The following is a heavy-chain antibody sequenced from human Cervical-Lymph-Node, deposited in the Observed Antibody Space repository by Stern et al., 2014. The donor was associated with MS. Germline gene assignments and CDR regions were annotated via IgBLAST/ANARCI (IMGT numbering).Heavy chain of an antibody. J-gene: IGHJ4*02. Sequence: QDQLVQSGGGVVQPGRSLTLSCAASGFTFSSYGMHWVRQAPGKGLEWVAVIWFDGSNKNYADSVKGRFTISRDNSKNMLWLQMNSLRAEDTAVYFCARNGGFGELFISDHWGQGTLVTVSS. V-gene: IGHV3-33*01. CDR1: GFTFSSYG. D-gene: IGHD3-10*01. CDR2: IWFDGSNK. CDR3: ARNGGFGELFISDH.